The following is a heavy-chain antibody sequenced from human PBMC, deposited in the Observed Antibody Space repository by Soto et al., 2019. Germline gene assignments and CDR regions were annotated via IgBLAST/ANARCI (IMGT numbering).Heavy chain of an antibody. CDR1: GGSFSGFY. J-gene: IGHJ4*02. CDR3: ARGRYCSGGSCYRISFDY. V-gene: IGHV4-34*01. CDR2: INHSGST. Sequence: PSETLSLTCAVYGGSFSGFYWSRLRQPPGKGLEWIGEINHSGSTNYNPSLKSRVTISVDTSKNQFSLKLSSVTAADTAVYYCARGRYCSGGSCYRISFDYWGQGTLVTVS. D-gene: IGHD2-15*01.